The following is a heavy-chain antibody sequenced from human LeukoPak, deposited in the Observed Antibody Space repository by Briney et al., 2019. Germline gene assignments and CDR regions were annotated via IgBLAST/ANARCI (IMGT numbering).Heavy chain of an antibody. D-gene: IGHD4-11*01. CDR1: GYTFTSYY. CDR3: ASVAATVTSYDY. V-gene: IGHV1-46*01. Sequence: AASVKVSCKASGYTFTSYYMHWGRQAPGQGLEWMGIINPSGGSTSYAQKFQGRVTMTRATSTSTVYLELSSLRSEDPAVYSCASVAATVTSYDYWGQGTLVTVSS. J-gene: IGHJ4*02. CDR2: INPSGGST.